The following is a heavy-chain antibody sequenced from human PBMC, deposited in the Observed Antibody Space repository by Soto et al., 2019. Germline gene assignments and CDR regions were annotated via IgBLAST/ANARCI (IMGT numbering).Heavy chain of an antibody. J-gene: IGHJ4*02. V-gene: IGHV3-30*18. CDR3: AKETSSVWSDYVDY. CDR1: GFTFSSYG. Sequence: PGGSLRLSCAASGFTFSSYGMHWVRQAPGKGLEWVAVISYDVSNKYYADSVKGRFTISRDNSKNTLYLQMNSLRAEDTAVYYCAKETSSVWSDYVDYWCQGTVVTVSS. CDR2: ISYDVSNK. D-gene: IGHD6-19*01.